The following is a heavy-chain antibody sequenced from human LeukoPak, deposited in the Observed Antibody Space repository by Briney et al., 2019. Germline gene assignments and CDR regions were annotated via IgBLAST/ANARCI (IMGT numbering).Heavy chain of an antibody. D-gene: IGHD6-6*01. V-gene: IGHV3-23*01. CDR3: AKDPIGWQLAPFDY. J-gene: IGHJ4*02. CDR2: ISGSGGST. CDR1: GFTFSSYA. Sequence: QPGGSLRLSCSASGFTFSSYAMSWVRQAPGKGLEWVSAISGSGGSTYYADSVKGRFTISRDNSKNTLYLQMNSLRAEDTAVYYCAKDPIGWQLAPFDYWGQGTLVTVSS.